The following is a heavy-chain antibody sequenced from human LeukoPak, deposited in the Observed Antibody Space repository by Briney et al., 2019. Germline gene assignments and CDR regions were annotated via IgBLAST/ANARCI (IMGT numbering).Heavy chain of an antibody. Sequence: ATVKVSCKASAYTFIDYGFSWVREAPGQGLEWLGWMSVYNGNTRYAQKFQDRVTMTTDTSTNTAYRELRSLRSDDTAVYYCARDVYAKVTSVTTVGYWGQGTLVTVSS. CDR2: MSVYNGNT. D-gene: IGHD4-17*01. J-gene: IGHJ4*02. CDR3: ARDVYAKVTSVTTVGY. CDR1: AYTFIDYG. V-gene: IGHV1-18*01.